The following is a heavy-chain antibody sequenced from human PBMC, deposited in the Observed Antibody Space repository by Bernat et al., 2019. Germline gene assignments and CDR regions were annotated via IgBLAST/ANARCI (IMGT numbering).Heavy chain of an antibody. CDR1: CGSISSSSYY. J-gene: IGHJ4*02. Sequence: QLQLQESGPGLVKPSETLSLTCTVSCGSISSSSYYWGWIRQPPGKGLEGIGSLYYSGITYYTPSLKSRVTISVETSKYQFSLTLSSVTAADTDGYYCARGGNTGYDSPFDDWGQGSLVSVSS. CDR3: ARGGNTGYDSPFDD. V-gene: IGHV4-39*01. D-gene: IGHD5-12*01. CDR2: LYYSGIT.